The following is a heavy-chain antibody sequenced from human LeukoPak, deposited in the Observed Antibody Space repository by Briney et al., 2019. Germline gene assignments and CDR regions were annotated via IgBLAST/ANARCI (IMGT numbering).Heavy chain of an antibody. CDR2: ISYDGSNK. CDR1: GFTFSSYA. CDR3: PRAAYDILTGYYNFYFDY. V-gene: IGHV3-30*04. J-gene: IGHJ4*02. D-gene: IGHD3-9*01. Sequence: GRSLRLSCAASGFTFSSYAMHWVRQAPGKGLEWVAVISYDGSNKYYADSVKGRFTISRDNSKNTLYLQMNSLRAEDTAVYYCPRAAYDILTGYYNFYFDYWGQGTLVTVSS.